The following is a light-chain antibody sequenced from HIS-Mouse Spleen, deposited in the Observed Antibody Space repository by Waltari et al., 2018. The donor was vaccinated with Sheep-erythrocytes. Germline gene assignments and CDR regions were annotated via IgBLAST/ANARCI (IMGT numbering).Light chain of an antibody. Sequence: IQMTQSPSSLSASVGDRVTITCQASQGISSALAWYQQKPGKAPKLLIYDASSLESGVPSRFSGSGSGTDFTLTISSLQPEDFATYYCQQFNSYPHGYTFGQGTKLEIK. J-gene: IGKJ2*01. CDR1: QGISSA. V-gene: IGKV1-13*02. CDR2: DAS. CDR3: QQFNSYPHGYT.